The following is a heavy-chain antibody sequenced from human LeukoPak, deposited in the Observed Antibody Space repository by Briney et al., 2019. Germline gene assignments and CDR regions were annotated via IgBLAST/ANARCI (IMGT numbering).Heavy chain of an antibody. D-gene: IGHD5-18*01. Sequence: ASVKVSCKASGYTFTGYYMHWVRQAPGQGLEWMGWINPNSGGTNYAQKFQGRVTITADKSTSTAYMELSSLRSEDTAVYYCARARIQLWLSYYYMDVWGKGTTVTVSS. CDR1: GYTFTGYY. J-gene: IGHJ6*03. CDR2: INPNSGGT. CDR3: ARARIQLWLSYYYMDV. V-gene: IGHV1-2*02.